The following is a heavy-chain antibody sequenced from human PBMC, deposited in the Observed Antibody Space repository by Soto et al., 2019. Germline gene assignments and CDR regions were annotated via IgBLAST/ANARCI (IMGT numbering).Heavy chain of an antibody. CDR1: GYSFANYW. V-gene: IGHV5-51*01. CDR2: IYPGDSET. D-gene: IGHD5-18*01. Sequence: PGESLKISCKASGYSFANYWIGWVCQKPGKGLEWMGAIYPGDSETTYSPSFEGQVIISVDRSRGTAFLEWSSLKASDTAMYYCARPGAPTDTVVYDFWGQGTQVTVSS. CDR3: ARPGAPTDTVVYDF. J-gene: IGHJ4*02.